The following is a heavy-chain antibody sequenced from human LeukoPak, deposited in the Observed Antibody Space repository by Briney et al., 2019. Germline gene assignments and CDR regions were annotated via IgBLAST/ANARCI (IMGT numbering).Heavy chain of an antibody. D-gene: IGHD2-15*01. V-gene: IGHV3-23*01. Sequence: GGSLRLSCAASGFTFSSYAMSWVRQAPGKGLEWVSAISGSGGSTYYADSVKGRFTISRDNSKNTLYLQMNNLRAEDTAVYYCARDGYCSGGSCYASGRYYYYYGMDVWGQGTTVTVSS. CDR3: ARDGYCSGGSCYASGRYYYYYGMDV. CDR2: ISGSGGST. CDR1: GFTFSSYA. J-gene: IGHJ6*02.